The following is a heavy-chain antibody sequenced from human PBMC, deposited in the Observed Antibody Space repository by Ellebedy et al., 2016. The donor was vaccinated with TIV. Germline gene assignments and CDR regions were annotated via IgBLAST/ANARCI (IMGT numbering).Heavy chain of an antibody. CDR1: GFIVSSNY. CDR2: IYSGADGGDT. V-gene: IGHV3-53*05. Sequence: GESLKISCAASGFIVSSNYMIWVRQAPGRGLEWVSVIYSGADGGDTYYADSVKGRFTISRDNSKNTLYLQMNSLIPEDTALYYCEKGTEQEKLLCSCDYWGQGILVTVSS. CDR3: EKGTEQEKLLCSCDY. D-gene: IGHD2-2*01. J-gene: IGHJ4*02.